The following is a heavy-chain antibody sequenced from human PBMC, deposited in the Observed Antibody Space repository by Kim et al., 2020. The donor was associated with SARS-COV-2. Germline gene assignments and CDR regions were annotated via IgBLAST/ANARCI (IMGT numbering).Heavy chain of an antibody. D-gene: IGHD2-2*01. V-gene: IGHV1-8*01. CDR3: ARCHKFRKAIIVVVPVYQYYGMDV. J-gene: IGHJ6*02. CDR1: GYTFTSYD. CDR2: MNPNSGNT. Sequence: ASVKVSCKASGYTFTSYDINWVRQATGQGLEWMGWMNPNSGNTGYAQKFQGRVTMTRNTSISTAYMELSSLRSEDTAVYYCARCHKFRKAIIVVVPVYQYYGMDVWGQGTTVTVS.